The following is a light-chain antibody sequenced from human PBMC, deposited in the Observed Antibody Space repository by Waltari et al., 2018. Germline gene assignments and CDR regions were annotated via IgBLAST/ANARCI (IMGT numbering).Light chain of an antibody. CDR2: GAS. V-gene: IGKV3D-15*01. Sequence: EILMTQSPATPSVSSGEPATISCRASESIGRNLVWYQLKPGQAPRLLFYGASSMATGIPARFSGSGSGTDFTLTITNLQSEDFAVYYCHHYNHWPPMSTFGQGTKLEI. CDR1: ESIGRN. J-gene: IGKJ2*01. CDR3: HHYNHWPPMST.